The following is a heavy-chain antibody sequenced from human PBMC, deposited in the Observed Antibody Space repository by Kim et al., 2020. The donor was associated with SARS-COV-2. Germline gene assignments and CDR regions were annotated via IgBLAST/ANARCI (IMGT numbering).Heavy chain of an antibody. Sequence: GGSLRLSCAASGFTFSSYAMSWVRQAPGKGLEWVSAISGSGGSTYYADSVKGRFTISRDNSKNTLYLQMNSLRAEDTAVYYCANPFVYSGSLFAFDIWGQGTMVTVSS. CDR3: ANPFVYSGSLFAFDI. J-gene: IGHJ3*02. V-gene: IGHV3-23*01. CDR2: ISGSGGST. D-gene: IGHD1-26*01. CDR1: GFTFSSYA.